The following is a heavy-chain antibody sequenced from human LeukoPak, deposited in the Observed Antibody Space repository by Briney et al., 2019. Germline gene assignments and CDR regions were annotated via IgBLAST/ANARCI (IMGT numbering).Heavy chain of an antibody. D-gene: IGHD6-13*01. CDR1: GFTFITYS. J-gene: IGHJ3*02. CDR3: ARAHNIAAAGGDAFDI. Sequence: GSLRLSCAASGFTFITYSMNWVRQAPGKGLEWVSSISSSSSYKYYADSVKGRFTISRDNAKNSLHLQMNSLRAEDTAVYYCARAHNIAAAGGDAFDIWGQGTMVTVSS. CDR2: ISSSSSYK. V-gene: IGHV3-21*01.